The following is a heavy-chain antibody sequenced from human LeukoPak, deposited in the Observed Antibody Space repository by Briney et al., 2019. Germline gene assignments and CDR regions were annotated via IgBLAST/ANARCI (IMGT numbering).Heavy chain of an antibody. D-gene: IGHD6-25*01. CDR3: ARESRYSSGENYFDY. Sequence: GGSLRLSCAASGFTFSSYEMNWVRQAPGKGPEWVSYISSSGSTIYYADSVKGRFTISRDNAKNSLYLQMNSLRAEDTAVYYCARESRYSSGENYFDYWGQGTLVTVSS. J-gene: IGHJ4*02. CDR2: ISSSGSTI. CDR1: GFTFSSYE. V-gene: IGHV3-48*03.